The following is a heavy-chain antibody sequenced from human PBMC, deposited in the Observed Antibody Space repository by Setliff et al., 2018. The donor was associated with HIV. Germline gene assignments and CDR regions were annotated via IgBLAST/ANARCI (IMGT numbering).Heavy chain of an antibody. CDR1: GGSINYYY. D-gene: IGHD7-27*01. J-gene: IGHJ3*01. CDR3: VRLTNWGGAFDL. V-gene: IGHV4-4*08. CDR2: IHPSGET. Sequence: SETLSLTCTVSGGSINYYYWSWIRQPPGKNPEYIGYIHPSGETYYSPSLKSRLTISIDTPKNQFSLNLSSVTAADTAVYYCVRLTNWGGAFDLWGQGTMVTVSS.